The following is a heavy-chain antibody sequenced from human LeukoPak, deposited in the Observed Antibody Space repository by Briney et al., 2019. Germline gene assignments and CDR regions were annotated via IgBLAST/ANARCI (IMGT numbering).Heavy chain of an antibody. CDR1: GGSISSGGYY. CDR3: ARASPDDYGDYESY. CDR2: IYYSGNT. J-gene: IGHJ4*02. D-gene: IGHD4-17*01. V-gene: IGHV4-31*03. Sequence: SETLSPTCTVSGGSISSGGYYWSWIRQHPGKGLEWIGYIYYSGNTHYNPSLKSRLTISVDTSKNQFSLKLTSVTAADTAVYYCARASPDDYGDYESYWGQGTLVTVSS.